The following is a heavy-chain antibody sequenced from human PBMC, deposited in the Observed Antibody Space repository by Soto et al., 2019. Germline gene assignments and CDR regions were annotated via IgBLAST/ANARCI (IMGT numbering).Heavy chain of an antibody. Sequence: QVQLQESGPGLVKPSGTLSLNCTVSSDSVSGGHWGNWVRQTPNKGLEWIGEIYQTGITNYNPSLENRVTMSMDKSKNEFSLKLTSVTAADTAVYYCARAGEGSGWQARLFYWGQGSLVTVSS. CDR1: SDSVSGGHW. CDR3: ARAGEGSGWQARLFY. CDR2: IYQTGIT. V-gene: IGHV4-4*02. J-gene: IGHJ4*02. D-gene: IGHD6-19*01.